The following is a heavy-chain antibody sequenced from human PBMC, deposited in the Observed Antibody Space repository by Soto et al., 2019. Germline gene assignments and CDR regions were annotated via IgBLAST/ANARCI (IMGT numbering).Heavy chain of an antibody. D-gene: IGHD3-3*01. CDR2: ISYDGSNK. J-gene: IGHJ6*02. V-gene: IGHV3-30*18. CDR3: AKDRGITIFGVVLAPSYYYGMDV. Sequence: GGSLRLSCAASGFTFSSYGMHWVRQAPGKGLEWVAVISYDGSNKYYADSVKGRFTISRDNSKNTLYLQMNSLRAEDTAVYYCAKDRGITIFGVVLAPSYYYGMDVWGQGTTVTVSS. CDR1: GFTFSSYG.